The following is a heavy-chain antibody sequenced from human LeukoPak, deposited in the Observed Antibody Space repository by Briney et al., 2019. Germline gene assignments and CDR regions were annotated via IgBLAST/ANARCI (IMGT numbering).Heavy chain of an antibody. CDR3: AREARSYYDFWSGYYPLFDY. V-gene: IGHV3-7*01. Sequence: PGGSLRLSCAASGFTFSSYWMSWVRQAPGKGLEWVANIKQDGSEKYYVDSVEGRFTISRDNAKNSLYLQMNSLRAEDTAVYYCAREARSYYDFWSGYYPLFDYWGQGTLVTVSS. CDR2: IKQDGSEK. CDR1: GFTFSSYW. J-gene: IGHJ4*02. D-gene: IGHD3-3*01.